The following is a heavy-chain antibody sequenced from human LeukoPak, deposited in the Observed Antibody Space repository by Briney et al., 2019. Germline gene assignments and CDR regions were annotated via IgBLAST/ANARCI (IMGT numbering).Heavy chain of an antibody. D-gene: IGHD1-14*01. J-gene: IGHJ5*02. CDR2: ITSNGGTT. V-gene: IGHV3-64*02. CDR1: GFTFSTYA. Sequence: GGSLRLSCAASGFTFSTYAMHWVRQAPGKGLEYVSSITSNGGTTHYADSVTGRFTISRDNSKNTLYLHMGSLRADDMAVYYCAKGCQCPSGLSSWFDPWGQGTLVTVSS. CDR3: AKGCQCPSGLSSWFDP.